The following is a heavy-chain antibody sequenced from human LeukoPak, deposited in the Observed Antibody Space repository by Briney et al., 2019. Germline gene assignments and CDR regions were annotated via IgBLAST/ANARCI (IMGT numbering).Heavy chain of an antibody. V-gene: IGHV4-59*01. Sequence: SETLSLTCTVSGGSISSYYWNWIRQPPGKGLEYIGDIYYGGRTNYNPSLKSRVTLSVDTSKNQFSLRLDSVTAADTAVYYGXXHXDSGATTSHFDXWGQGTXVTVXS. D-gene: IGHD1-26*01. CDR1: GGSISSYY. CDR3: XXHXDSGATTSHFDX. CDR2: IYYGGRT. J-gene: IGHJ4*02.